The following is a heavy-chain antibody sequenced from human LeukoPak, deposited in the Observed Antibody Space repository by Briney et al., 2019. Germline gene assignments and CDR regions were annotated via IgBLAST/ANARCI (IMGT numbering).Heavy chain of an antibody. CDR1: GGSVSRSICS. CDR2: MDYGGNT. J-gene: IGHJ4*02. D-gene: IGHD4-11*01. Sequence: SETLSLTCSVSGGSVSRSICSWIRQPPGKGLEWIGNMDYGGNTYYSPSLKSRVTVSVATSKNQFSLKLTSVTAADTAVYYCARRETYSNPFDSWGQGTLVTVSS. CDR3: ARRETYSNPFDS. V-gene: IGHV4-39*01.